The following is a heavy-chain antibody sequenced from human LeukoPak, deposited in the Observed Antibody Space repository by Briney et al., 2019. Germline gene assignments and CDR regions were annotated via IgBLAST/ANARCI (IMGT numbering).Heavy chain of an antibody. J-gene: IGHJ6*02. V-gene: IGHV3-30*04. D-gene: IGHD3-10*01. CDR3: ASTGGYGSGTYDYYYFGMDV. CDR2: ISYDGSNK. Sequence: PGGSLRLSCAASGFTFSSYAMHWVRQAPGKGLEWVAVISYDGSNKYYADSVKGRFTISRDNAKNSLYLQMNSLRAEDTAVYYCASTGGYGSGTYDYYYFGMDVWGQGTTVTVSS. CDR1: GFTFSSYA.